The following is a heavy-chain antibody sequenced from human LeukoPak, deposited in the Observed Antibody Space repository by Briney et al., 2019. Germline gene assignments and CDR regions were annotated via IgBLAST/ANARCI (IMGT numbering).Heavy chain of an antibody. Sequence: ASVKVSCKASGRTFTSYDINWVRQATGQGLEWMGWMNPNSGNTGYAQKFQGRVTITRNTSISTVYMELSSLRSEDTAVYYCARGRNYYDSSRYYYEGDAFDIWGQGTMVTVSS. J-gene: IGHJ3*02. D-gene: IGHD3-22*01. CDR3: ARGRNYYDSSRYYYEGDAFDI. V-gene: IGHV1-8*03. CDR2: MNPNSGNT. CDR1: GRTFTSYD.